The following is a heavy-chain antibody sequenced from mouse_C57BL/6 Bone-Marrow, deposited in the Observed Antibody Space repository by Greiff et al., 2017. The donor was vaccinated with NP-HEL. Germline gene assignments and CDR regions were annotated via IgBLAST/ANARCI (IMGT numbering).Heavy chain of an antibody. Sequence: EVQRVESGGGLVKPGGSLKLSCAASGFTFSDYGMHWVRQAPEKGLEWVAYISSGSSSIYYADTVKGRFTLSRDNAKNTLFLQMTSLRSEDTAMYYCARLSNFYFDYWGQGTTLTVSS. V-gene: IGHV5-17*01. CDR2: ISSGSSSI. CDR1: GFTFSDYG. CDR3: ARLSNFYFDY. D-gene: IGHD4-1*01. J-gene: IGHJ2*01.